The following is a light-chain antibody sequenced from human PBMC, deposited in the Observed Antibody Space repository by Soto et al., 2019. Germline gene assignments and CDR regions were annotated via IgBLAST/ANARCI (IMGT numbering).Light chain of an antibody. CDR3: QQYGSSRWT. J-gene: IGKJ1*01. CDR2: RAS. Sequence: EIVLTHSPGTLSLSPGDRASLSCRVSLRVSSSYFAWCRQIPGQARWLLIYRASSRATGIPDRVSGSGSGTDFTLTISRLEPEDFAVYYCQQYGSSRWTFGQGTKVDIK. CDR1: LRVSSSY. V-gene: IGKV3-20*01.